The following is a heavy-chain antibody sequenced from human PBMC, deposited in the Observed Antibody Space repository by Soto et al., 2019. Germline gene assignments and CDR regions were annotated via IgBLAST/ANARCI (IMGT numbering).Heavy chain of an antibody. V-gene: IGHV4-59*08. CDR3: LRRYGGNLDH. J-gene: IGHJ4*02. D-gene: IGHD1-26*01. CDR2: IYYSGGT. Sequence: QVQLQESGPGLVKPSETLSLTCTVSGGSISSYYWSWIRQPPGKGLEWIGYIYYSGGTNYNPSLNGRATIPVDSSKYPCALMLSSVTASDTDVYYWLRRYGGNLDHRRQGTLVTVSS. CDR1: GGSISSYY.